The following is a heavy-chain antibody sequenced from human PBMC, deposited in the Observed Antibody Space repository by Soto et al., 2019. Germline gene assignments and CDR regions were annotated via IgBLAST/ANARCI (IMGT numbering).Heavy chain of an antibody. CDR1: GGSISSSSYY. CDR2: IYYSGST. D-gene: IGHD3-10*01. Sequence: SETLSLTCTVSGGSISSSSYYWGWIRQPPGKGLEWIGSIYYSGSTYYNPSLKSRVTISVDTSKNQFSLKLSSVTAADTAVYYCARSGLRGDYYYGMDVWGQGTTVTVSS. CDR3: ARSGLRGDYYYGMDV. V-gene: IGHV4-39*01. J-gene: IGHJ6*02.